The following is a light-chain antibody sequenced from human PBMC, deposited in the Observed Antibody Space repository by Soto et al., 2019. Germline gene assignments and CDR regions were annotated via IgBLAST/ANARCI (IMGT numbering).Light chain of an antibody. CDR3: QQTNTFRPLT. Sequence: DIQMTQSPSSVSASVGDRVTITCRASQGISNWLAWYQQQPGKAPKLLIYAASSLQSGVPSRFSDGGSGTPFSLIISSLQPEDFATYYCQQTNTFRPLTFGGGTKVEIK. CDR1: QGISNW. J-gene: IGKJ4*01. CDR2: AAS. V-gene: IGKV1-12*01.